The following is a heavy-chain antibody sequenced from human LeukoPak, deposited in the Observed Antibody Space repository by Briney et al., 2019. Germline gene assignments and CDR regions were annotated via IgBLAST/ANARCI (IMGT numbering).Heavy chain of an antibody. CDR2: IYTSGST. J-gene: IGHJ5*02. V-gene: IGHV4-4*07. CDR3: ARVWRFGELTWFDP. Sequence: PSETLSLICTVSGGSISSYYWSWIRQPAGKGLEWIGRIYTSGSTNYNPSLKSRVTMSVDTSKNQFSLKLSSVTAADTAVYYCARVWRFGELTWFDPWGQGTLVTVSS. CDR1: GGSISSYY. D-gene: IGHD3-10*01.